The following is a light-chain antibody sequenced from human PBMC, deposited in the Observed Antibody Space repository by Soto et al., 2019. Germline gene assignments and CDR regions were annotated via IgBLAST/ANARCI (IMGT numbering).Light chain of an antibody. V-gene: IGKV1-39*01. Sequence: DGERTQSPCSVSASVGGRVTGTCRASQSISSYLNWYQQKPGKAPKLLIYAASSLQSGVPSRFSGSGSGKDFTLTFSSLQPEDFATYYCQQSYSSWTFGQGTKVDIK. CDR2: AAS. CDR3: QQSYSSWT. J-gene: IGKJ1*01. CDR1: QSISSY.